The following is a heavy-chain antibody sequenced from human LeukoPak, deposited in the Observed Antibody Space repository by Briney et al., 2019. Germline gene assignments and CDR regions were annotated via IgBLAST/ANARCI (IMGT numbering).Heavy chain of an antibody. V-gene: IGHV3-30*18. CDR1: GFTFSTFV. CDR3: AKSAGGYATPLDY. CDR2: ISYDGNNK. J-gene: IGHJ4*02. D-gene: IGHD5-12*01. Sequence: GSLRLSCAASGFTFSTFVMHWVRQAPGKGLAWVAVISYDGNNKYYADSVKGRFTISRDNSKNTLYLQMNSLGAEDTAVYYCAKSAGGYATPLDYWGQGTLVTSSS.